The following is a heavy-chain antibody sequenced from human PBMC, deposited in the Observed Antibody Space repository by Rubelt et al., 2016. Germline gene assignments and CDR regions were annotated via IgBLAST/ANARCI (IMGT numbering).Heavy chain of an antibody. D-gene: IGHD6-19*01. CDR3: ARDATGWSFDY. V-gene: IGHV3-48*04. CDR2: ISSGGRTI. CDR1: GFIFSTYG. Sequence: EVQLVESGGGLVQPGGSLRLTCAASGFIFSTYGINWVRQAPGKGLDWVAYISSGGRTIYYADSVKGRFTISRDNAKNSLFLQMNSLGAEDTAVYYCARDATGWSFDYWGQGTLVTVSS. J-gene: IGHJ4*02.